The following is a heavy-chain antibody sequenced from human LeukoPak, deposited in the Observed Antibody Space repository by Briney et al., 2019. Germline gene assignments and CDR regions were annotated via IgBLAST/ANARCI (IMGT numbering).Heavy chain of an antibody. Sequence: ALVKVSCKASGGTFSSYAISWVRQAPGQELEWMGGIIPILGTANYAQKFQGRVTITADESTSAVSMELSSLRSEDTAVYYCARVLDYYDSSGHPADGFDIWGQGTMVTVSS. CDR3: ARVLDYYDSSGHPADGFDI. J-gene: IGHJ3*02. D-gene: IGHD3-22*01. V-gene: IGHV1-69*01. CDR1: GGTFSSYA. CDR2: IIPILGTA.